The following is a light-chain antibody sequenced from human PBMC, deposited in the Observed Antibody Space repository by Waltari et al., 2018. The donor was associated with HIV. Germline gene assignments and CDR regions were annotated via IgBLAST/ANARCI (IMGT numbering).Light chain of an antibody. V-gene: IGLV1-40*01. J-gene: IGLJ3*02. CDR3: QSYDSSLSGSV. Sequence: QSVLTQPPPVSGAPGQRVTISCTGSSPNNGARFDVHWYQQLPGTAPKLLIYVNNNRPSGVPDRFSGSKSGTSASLAITGLQAEDEADYYCQSYDSSLSGSVFGGGTKLTVL. CDR1: SPNNGARFD. CDR2: VNN.